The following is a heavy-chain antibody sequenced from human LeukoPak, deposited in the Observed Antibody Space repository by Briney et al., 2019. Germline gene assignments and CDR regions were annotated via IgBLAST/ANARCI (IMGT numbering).Heavy chain of an antibody. CDR3: AKLNYDSSGYQRNDWFDP. J-gene: IGHJ5*02. CDR1: GCTFSSYA. D-gene: IGHD3-22*01. V-gene: IGHV3-23*01. Sequence: GGSLRLSCAASGCTFSSYAMSWVRQAPGKGLEWVSAISGSGGSTYYADSVKGRFTISRDNSKNTLYLQMNSLRAEDTAVYYCAKLNYDSSGYQRNDWFDPWGQGTLVTVSS. CDR2: ISGSGGST.